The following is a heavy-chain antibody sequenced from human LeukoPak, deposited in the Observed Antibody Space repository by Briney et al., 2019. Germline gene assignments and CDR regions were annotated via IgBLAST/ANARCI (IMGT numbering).Heavy chain of an antibody. CDR1: GFTVNTYY. J-gene: IGHJ4*02. V-gene: IGHV3-66*01. D-gene: IGHD6-13*01. CDR3: ATGGSSWYLFDH. CDR2: MYSGGVT. Sequence: GSLRLSCAASGFTVNTYYMSWVRQAPGKGLEWLSVMYSGGVTYYADSVRGRFIISRDNSKNTLYLQMNSLTAEDTAVYYCATGGSSWYLFDHWGQGTLVTVSS.